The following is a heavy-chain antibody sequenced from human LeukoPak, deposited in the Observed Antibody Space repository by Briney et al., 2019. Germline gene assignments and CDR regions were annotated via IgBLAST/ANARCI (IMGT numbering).Heavy chain of an antibody. V-gene: IGHV1-2*04. J-gene: IGHJ5*02. CDR3: ARGIAAAGNWFDP. Sequence: GASVKVSCKASGYTFTGYYMHWVRQAPGQGLEWMGWINPNSGGTNYAQKFQGWVSMTRDTSISTAYMELSRLRSDDTAVYYCARGIAAAGNWFDPWGQGTLVTVSS. CDR1: GYTFTGYY. D-gene: IGHD6-13*01. CDR2: INPNSGGT.